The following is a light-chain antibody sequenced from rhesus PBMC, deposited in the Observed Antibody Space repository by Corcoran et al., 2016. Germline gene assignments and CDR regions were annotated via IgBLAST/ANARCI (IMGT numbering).Light chain of an antibody. J-gene: IGKJ1*01. V-gene: IGKV1-22*01. CDR2: KAS. CDR3: LQYSSSPWT. Sequence: DIQMTQSPSSLSASVGDTVTITCRASQSISSWLDWYQQKPGKAPKLLIYKASSLQSGVPSRFSGRVSGTDCTLTISSLQPDDFATYYCLQYSSSPWTFGQGTKVEIK. CDR1: QSISSW.